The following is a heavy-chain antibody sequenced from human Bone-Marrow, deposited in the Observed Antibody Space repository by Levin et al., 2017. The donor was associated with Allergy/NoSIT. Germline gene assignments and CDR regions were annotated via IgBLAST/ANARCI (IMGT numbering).Heavy chain of an antibody. J-gene: IGHJ2*01. D-gene: IGHD3-22*01. CDR2: IYYSGST. CDR3: ARAPRRGDYYDSSGYDWYFDL. Sequence: SQTLSLTCTVSGGSISSSYWSWIRQPPGKGLEWIGYIYYSGSTNYNPSLKSRVTISVDTSKNQFSLKLSSVTAADTAVYYCARAPRRGDYYDSSGYDWYFDLWGRGTLVTVSS. CDR1: GGSISSSY. V-gene: IGHV4-59*01.